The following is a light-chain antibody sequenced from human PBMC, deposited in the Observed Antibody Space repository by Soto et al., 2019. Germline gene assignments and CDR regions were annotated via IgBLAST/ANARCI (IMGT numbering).Light chain of an antibody. CDR3: QQDGSSPLT. J-gene: IGKJ4*01. V-gene: IGKV3-20*01. Sequence: EIVLTQSPGTLSLSPGERATLSCRASQSVSSSYLAWYQQKPGQAPRLLIYDASSRATGIPDRFSGSGPGTDFTLTISRLEPEDFAVYYCQQDGSSPLTFGGGTKVEIK. CDR2: DAS. CDR1: QSVSSSY.